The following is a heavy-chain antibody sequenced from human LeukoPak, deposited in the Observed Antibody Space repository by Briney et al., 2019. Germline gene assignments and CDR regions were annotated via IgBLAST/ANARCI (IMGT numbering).Heavy chain of an antibody. CDR2: ISGSGGST. CDR1: GFTFSSYA. CDR3: AKGRLYYDILTGHYYYYYMDV. V-gene: IGHV3-23*01. Sequence: GGSLRLSCAASGFTFSSYAMSWGRQAPGEGLEWVSAISGSGGSTYYADSVKGRFTISRDNSKNTLYLQMNSLRAEDTAVYYCAKGRLYYDILTGHYYYYYMDVWGKGTTVTVSS. J-gene: IGHJ6*03. D-gene: IGHD3-9*01.